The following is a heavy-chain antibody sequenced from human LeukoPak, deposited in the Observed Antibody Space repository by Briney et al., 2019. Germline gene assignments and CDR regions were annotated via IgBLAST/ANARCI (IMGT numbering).Heavy chain of an antibody. J-gene: IGHJ4*02. D-gene: IGHD2-15*01. CDR1: GFTFSSYA. CDR3: ARDFGYCSGGSCRYYFDY. V-gene: IGHV3-23*01. CDR2: FSGSGFST. Sequence: PGGSLRLSCAASGFTFSSYAMSWVRQAPGKGLEWVSSFSGSGFSTYYADSVKGRFTISRDNSKNTLYLQMNSLRAEDTAVYYCARDFGYCSGGSCRYYFDYWGQGTLVTVSS.